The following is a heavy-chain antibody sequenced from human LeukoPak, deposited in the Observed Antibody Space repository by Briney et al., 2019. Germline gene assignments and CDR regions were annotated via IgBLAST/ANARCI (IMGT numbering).Heavy chain of an antibody. D-gene: IGHD6-13*01. CDR2: IYSGGST. J-gene: IGHJ3*02. CDR1: GFTVSSNY. V-gene: IGHV3-66*01. Sequence: GALRLSCAASGFTVSSNYMSWVRQAPGKGLEWVSVIYSGGSTYYADSVKGRFTISRDNSKNTLYLQMNSLRAEDTAVYYCAREGGIAAGGTFDIWGQGTMVTVSS. CDR3: AREGGIAAGGTFDI.